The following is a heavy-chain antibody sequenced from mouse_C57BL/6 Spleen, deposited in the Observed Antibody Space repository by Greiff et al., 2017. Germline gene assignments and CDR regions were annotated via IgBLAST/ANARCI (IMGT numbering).Heavy chain of an antibody. J-gene: IGHJ3*01. CDR2: IDPETGGT. CDR1: GYTFTDYE. Sequence: QVQLQQPGAELVRPGASVTLSCKASGYTFTDYEMHWVKQTPVHGLEWIGAIDPETGGTAYNQKFKGKATLTADKSSSTAYMQLRSLTSEDSAVYYCANSYSFGFGCWGPGTLVTVSA. CDR3: ANSYSFGFGC. D-gene: IGHD2-12*01. V-gene: IGHV1-15*01.